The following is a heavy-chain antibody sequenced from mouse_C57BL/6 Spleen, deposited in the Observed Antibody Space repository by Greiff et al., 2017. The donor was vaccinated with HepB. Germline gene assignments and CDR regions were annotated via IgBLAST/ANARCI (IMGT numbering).Heavy chain of an antibody. Sequence: QVQLQQSGAELVRPGTSVKVSCKASGYAFTNYLIEWVKQRPGQGLEWIGVINPGSGGTNYNEKFKGKATLTADKSSSTAYMQLSSLTSEDSAVYYCARGGGPYAMDYWGQGTSVTVSS. CDR3: ARGGGPYAMDY. V-gene: IGHV1-54*01. CDR2: INPGSGGT. CDR1: GYAFTNYL. J-gene: IGHJ4*01.